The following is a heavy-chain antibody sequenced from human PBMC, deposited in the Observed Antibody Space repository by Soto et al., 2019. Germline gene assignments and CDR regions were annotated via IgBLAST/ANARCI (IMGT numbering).Heavy chain of an antibody. CDR1: GFTFSSYA. V-gene: IGHV3-23*01. D-gene: IGHD6-19*01. CDR3: AKVVPDSSGSNWLDP. CDR2: ISGRGGST. Sequence: PGGSLRLSCEASGFTFSSYAMSWVRQAPEKGLEWVSLISGRGGSTYYGDSVKGRFTISRDNSNNTVSLQMNSLRADDTAIYYCAKVVPDSSGSNWLDPWGQGTLVTVS. J-gene: IGHJ5*02.